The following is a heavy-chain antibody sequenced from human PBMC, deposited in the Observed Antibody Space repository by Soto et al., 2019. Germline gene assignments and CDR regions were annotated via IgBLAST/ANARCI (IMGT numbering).Heavy chain of an antibody. CDR2: IYYSGST. Sequence: QVQLQESGPGLVKPSETLSLTCTVSGGSISSYYWSWIRQPPGKGLEWIGYIYYSGSTNYNPSLKSRVTISVDTSKNQFSLKLSSVTAADTAVYYCARGGGWWFYFDYWGQGTLVTVSS. CDR3: ARGGGWWFYFDY. V-gene: IGHV4-59*01. J-gene: IGHJ4*02. CDR1: GGSISSYY. D-gene: IGHD2-15*01.